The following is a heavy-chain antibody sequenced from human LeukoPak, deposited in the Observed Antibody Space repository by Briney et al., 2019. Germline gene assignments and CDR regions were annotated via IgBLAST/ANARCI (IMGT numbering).Heavy chain of an antibody. D-gene: IGHD3-10*01. J-gene: IGHJ4*02. CDR1: GFSFSSFW. Sequence: GGSLRLSCGASGFSFSSFWMSWVRQAPGKGLEWVANINQDGSEKYYVDSVKGRFTISRDNAKNSLYLQMTSLRGEDTALYYCAKERDYRVSTSCDYWGQGTQVTVSS. V-gene: IGHV3-7*01. CDR3: AKERDYRVSTSCDY. CDR2: INQDGSEK.